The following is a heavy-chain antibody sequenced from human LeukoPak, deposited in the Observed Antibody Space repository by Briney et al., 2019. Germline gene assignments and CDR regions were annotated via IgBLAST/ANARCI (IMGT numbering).Heavy chain of an antibody. Sequence: GGSLRLSCAASGFTFSSYAMHWVRQAPGKGLEWVAVISYDGSNKYYADSVKGRFTISRDNSKNTLSLQMNSLRAEDTAVYYCAKDYGETNNRVGAIDYWGQGTLVTVSS. CDR1: GFTFSSYA. J-gene: IGHJ4*02. V-gene: IGHV3-30-3*01. CDR2: ISYDGSNK. D-gene: IGHD1-26*01. CDR3: AKDYGETNNRVGAIDY.